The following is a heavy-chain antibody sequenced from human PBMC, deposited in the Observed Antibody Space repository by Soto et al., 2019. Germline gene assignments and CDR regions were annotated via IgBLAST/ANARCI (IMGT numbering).Heavy chain of an antibody. CDR2: ISYDGSNK. Sequence: GGSLRLSCAASVFTFSSYAMHWGRQSPGKGLEWVAVISYDGSNKYYADSVKGRFTISRDNSKNTLYLQMNSLRAEDTAVYYCARDQSGSYHGEYYFDYWGQGTLVTVSS. V-gene: IGHV3-30-3*01. CDR1: VFTFSSYA. CDR3: ARDQSGSYHGEYYFDY. D-gene: IGHD1-26*01. J-gene: IGHJ4*02.